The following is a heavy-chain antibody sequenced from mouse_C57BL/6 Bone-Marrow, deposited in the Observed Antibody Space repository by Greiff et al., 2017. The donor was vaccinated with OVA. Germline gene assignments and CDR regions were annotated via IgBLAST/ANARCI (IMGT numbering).Heavy chain of an antibody. CDR1: GYTFTSYW. J-gene: IGHJ2*01. Sequence: QVQLQQPGAELVKPGASVKLSCKASGYTFTSYWMHWVKQRPGRGLEWIGRIDPNSGGTTYNEKFKSKATLTVDKPSSTAYMQLSSLTSEDSAVYYCARDYYGSSYELDYWGQGTTLTVSS. CDR3: ARDYYGSSYELDY. D-gene: IGHD1-1*01. V-gene: IGHV1-72*01. CDR2: IDPNSGGT.